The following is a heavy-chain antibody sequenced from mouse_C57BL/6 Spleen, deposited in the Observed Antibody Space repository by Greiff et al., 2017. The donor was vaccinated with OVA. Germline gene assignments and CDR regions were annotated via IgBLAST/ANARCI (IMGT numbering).Heavy chain of an antibody. CDR1: GFTFSSYA. D-gene: IGHD1-1*01. CDR2: ISDGGSYT. J-gene: IGHJ1*03. V-gene: IGHV5-4*01. Sequence: EVKLVESGGGLVKPGGSLKLSCAASGFTFSSYAMSWVRQTPEKRLEWVATISDGGSYTYYPDNVKGRFTISRDNAKNNLYLQMSHLKSEDTAMYYCARDKYYGSKGDWYFDVWGTGTTVTVSS. CDR3: ARDKYYGSKGDWYFDV.